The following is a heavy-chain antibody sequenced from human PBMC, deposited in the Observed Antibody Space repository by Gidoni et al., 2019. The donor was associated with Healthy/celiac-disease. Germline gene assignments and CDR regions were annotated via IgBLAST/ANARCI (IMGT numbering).Heavy chain of an antibody. J-gene: IGHJ4*02. V-gene: IGHV4-4*07. CDR3: ARGAGVRWYFDY. D-gene: IGHD2-15*01. CDR1: GGSFSSYY. CDR2: IYTSGST. Sequence: QVQLQESRPGLVKPSATLSLTCTVPGGSFSSYYWSWIRQPAAKGLEWIGRIYTSGSTNYNPSLKSRVTMSVDTSKNQFSLKLSSVTAADTAVYYCARGAGVRWYFDYWGQGTLVTVSS.